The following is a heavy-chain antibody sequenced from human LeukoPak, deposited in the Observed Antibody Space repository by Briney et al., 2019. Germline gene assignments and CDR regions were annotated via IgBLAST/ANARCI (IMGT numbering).Heavy chain of an antibody. CDR2: INPNSGGT. Sequence: ASVKVSCKASGYTFTGYCMHWVRQAPGQGLEWMGWINPNSGGTNYAQKFQGRVTMTRDTSISTAYMELSRLRSDDTAVYYCARVGIQLWLPSAYYYYGMDVWGQGTTVTVSS. V-gene: IGHV1-2*02. CDR3: ARVGIQLWLPSAYYYYGMDV. D-gene: IGHD5-18*01. CDR1: GYTFTGYC. J-gene: IGHJ6*02.